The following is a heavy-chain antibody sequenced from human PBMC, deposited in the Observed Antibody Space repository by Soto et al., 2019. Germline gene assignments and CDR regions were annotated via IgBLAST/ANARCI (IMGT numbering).Heavy chain of an antibody. J-gene: IGHJ4*02. CDR2: IDGSGTTK. CDR3: ARGFGRLNY. Sequence: EVQLLESGGGLVQPGGSLRLSCGVSGFTFNDFEMNWVRQAPGKGLEWLAYIDGSGTTKKYADSVRGRFTISRDNPNNSMFLQMSSLRAADTAIYYCARGFGRLNYWGQGTLVSVSS. D-gene: IGHD3-10*01. CDR1: GFTFNDFE. V-gene: IGHV3-48*03.